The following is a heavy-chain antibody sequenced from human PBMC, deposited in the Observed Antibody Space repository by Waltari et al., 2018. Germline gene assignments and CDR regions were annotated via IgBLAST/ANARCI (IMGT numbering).Heavy chain of an antibody. CDR3: ARERDDSSGYWDDFDL. CDR1: GYTFTGYY. D-gene: IGHD3-22*01. V-gene: IGHV1-2*06. J-gene: IGHJ2*01. Sequence: QVQLVQSGAEVKKPGASVKVSCKASGYTFTGYYMHWVRQAPGQGLEWMGRINPNSGCTNYAQKFQGRVTMTRDTSISTAYMELSRLRSDDTAVYYCARERDDSSGYWDDFDLWGRGTLVTVSS. CDR2: INPNSGCT.